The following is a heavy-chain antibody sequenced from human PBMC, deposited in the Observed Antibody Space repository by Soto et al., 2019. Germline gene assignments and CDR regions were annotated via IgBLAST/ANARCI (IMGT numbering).Heavy chain of an antibody. CDR1: GGSISSSNW. CDR3: AGHIAVTGTRGFDY. V-gene: IGHV4-4*02. Sequence: QVQLQESGPGLVKPSGTLSLTCAVSGGSISSSNWWSWVRQPPGKGLEWIGEIYHSGTANYNPSLKSRVTISMDKSNNQITLDLSSVTATDSAVYFCAGHIAVTGTRGFDYWGQGTLVTVSS. CDR2: IYHSGTA. J-gene: IGHJ4*02. D-gene: IGHD6-19*01.